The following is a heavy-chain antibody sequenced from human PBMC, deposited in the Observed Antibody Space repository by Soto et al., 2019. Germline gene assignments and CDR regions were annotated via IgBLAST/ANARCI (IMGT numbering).Heavy chain of an antibody. V-gene: IGHV1-18*04. J-gene: IGHJ4*02. Sequence: QVRLVQSGNEMKRPGASVKVSFEASGYSFSSYGITWVRQAPGQGLEWMGWISPYNGNTNYGQKLQGRVTMTTDKSTSTAYMELRSLTSDDTAVYYCARDLLSWATEAVSSVYWGQGAQVTVSS. CDR3: ARDLLSWATEAVSSVY. D-gene: IGHD5-12*01. CDR1: GYSFSSYG. CDR2: ISPYNGNT.